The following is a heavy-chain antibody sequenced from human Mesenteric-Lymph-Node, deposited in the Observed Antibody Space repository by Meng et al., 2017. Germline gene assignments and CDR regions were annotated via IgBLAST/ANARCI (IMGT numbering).Heavy chain of an antibody. V-gene: IGHV4-4*02. J-gene: IGHJ1*01. Sequence: QVQVQGSGPGLVKPSQPLSLPCVVSGASISSGNWWNWVRQPPGKGLEWIGDIYHSGSTNYNPSLKSRVTISVDKSKNQFSLKLSSVTAADTAMYYCLRGSGGSVWGQGTLVTVSS. D-gene: IGHD3-10*01. CDR1: GASISSGNW. CDR2: IYHSGST. CDR3: LRGSGGSV.